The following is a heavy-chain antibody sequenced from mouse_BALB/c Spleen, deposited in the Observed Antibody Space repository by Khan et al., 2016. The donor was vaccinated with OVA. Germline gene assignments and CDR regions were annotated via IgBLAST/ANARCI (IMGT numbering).Heavy chain of an antibody. Sequence: QIQLVQSGAELAKPGDSVKMSCKASGYTFTTYWMHWVKQRPGKGLEWIGYINPTSGSNDYNEKFKERATLSADKSSSTAYLQMSSLTAEDSAGYYCTRDRIDYWGQGTTLTVSS. CDR2: INPTSGSN. CDR1: GYTFTTYW. CDR3: TRDRIDY. J-gene: IGHJ2*01. V-gene: IGHV1-7*01.